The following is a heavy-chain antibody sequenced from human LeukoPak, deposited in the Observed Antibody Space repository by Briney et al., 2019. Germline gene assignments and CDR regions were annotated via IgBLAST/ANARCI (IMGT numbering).Heavy chain of an antibody. D-gene: IGHD6-13*01. J-gene: IGHJ4*02. CDR3: ARDAGRARYFDY. V-gene: IGHV1-2*06. Sequence: ASVKVSCKASGYTFTGYYMHWVRQAPGQGLEWMGRINPNSGDTNYAQKFQGRVTMTRDTSINTAYMELSRLRSDDTAVYYCARDAGRARYFDYWGQGTLVTVSS. CDR1: GYTFTGYY. CDR2: INPNSGDT.